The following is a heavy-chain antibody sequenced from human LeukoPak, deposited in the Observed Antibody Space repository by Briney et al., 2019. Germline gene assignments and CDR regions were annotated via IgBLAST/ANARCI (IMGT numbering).Heavy chain of an antibody. D-gene: IGHD2-15*01. J-gene: IGHJ3*02. V-gene: IGHV3-21*01. CDR3: ARGYSRAAFDI. CDR2: ISSSSSSYI. CDR1: GFTFSSYS. Sequence: GSLRLSCAASGFTFSSYSMIWVRQAPGKGLEWVSSISSSSSSYIYYADSVKGRFTISRDNAKNSLYLQMNSLRAEDTALYYCARGYSRAAFDIWGQGTVVAVSS.